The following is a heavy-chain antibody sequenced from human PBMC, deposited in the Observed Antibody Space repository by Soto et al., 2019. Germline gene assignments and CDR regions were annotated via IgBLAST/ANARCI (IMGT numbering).Heavy chain of an antibody. J-gene: IGHJ6*02. CDR3: ATGGHNDGHNVYLRMDV. CDR1: GGIFTNNA. V-gene: IGHV1-69*01. Sequence: QVQVVQSGAEVKKPGSSVKVSCKVSGGIFTNNAISWVRQAPGRGLEWLGGVIPLFDTAYYAQVFRGRLKIPADGATTTAYMELSALTSADTAVYFCATGGHNDGHNVYLRMDVWGQGTTVTVS. D-gene: IGHD3-16*01. CDR2: VIPLFDTA.